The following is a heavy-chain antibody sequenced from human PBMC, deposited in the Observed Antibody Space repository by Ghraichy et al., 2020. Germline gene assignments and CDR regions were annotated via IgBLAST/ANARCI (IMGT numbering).Heavy chain of an antibody. V-gene: IGHV3-30*02. CDR2: IRYDGSNK. Sequence: LSLTCAASGFTFSSYGMHWVRQAPGKGLEWVAFIRYDGSNKYYADSVKGRFTISRDNSKNTLYLQMNSLRAEDTAVYYCAKDRRDGYNYGYYYYGMDVWGQGTTVTVSS. CDR1: GFTFSSYG. CDR3: AKDRRDGYNYGYYYYGMDV. J-gene: IGHJ6*02. D-gene: IGHD5-24*01.